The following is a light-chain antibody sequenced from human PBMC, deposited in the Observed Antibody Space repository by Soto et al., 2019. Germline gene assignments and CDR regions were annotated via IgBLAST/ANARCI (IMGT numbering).Light chain of an antibody. CDR1: QDISNY. J-gene: IGKJ5*01. CDR3: QQLGSYPRT. V-gene: IGKV1-9*01. Sequence: DIHLTQSPSSLSASIGDGVTITCRASQDISNYLAWYQQNAGQAPKLLIYAASTLQSGVPSRFSGSGSGTDFTLTISSLQPEDFATYYCQQLGSYPRTFGQGTRLEIK. CDR2: AAS.